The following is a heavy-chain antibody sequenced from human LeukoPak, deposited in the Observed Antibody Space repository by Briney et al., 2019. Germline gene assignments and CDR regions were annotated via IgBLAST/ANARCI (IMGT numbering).Heavy chain of an antibody. D-gene: IGHD3-3*01. CDR3: RYYEGCNDY. V-gene: IGHV3-73*01. CDR1: RFTFSGSA. CDR2: IRSKANSYAT. J-gene: IGHJ4*02. Sequence: GGSLKLFCAASRFTFSGSAMHWVRQASGRGLEWVGRIRSKANSYATAYAASVKGRFTISRDDSKNTAYLQMNSLKTEDTAVYYCRYYEGCNDYWGQGTLVTVSS.